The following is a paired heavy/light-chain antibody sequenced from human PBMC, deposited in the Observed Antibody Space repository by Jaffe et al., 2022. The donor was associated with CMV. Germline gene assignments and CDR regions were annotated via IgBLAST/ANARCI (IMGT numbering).Light chain of an antibody. CDR2: AAS. J-gene: IGKJ1*01. Sequence: DIQMTQSPSSLSASVGDRVTITCRASQSISSYLNWYQQKPGKAPKLLIYAASSLQSGVPSRFSGSGSGTDFTLTISSLQPEDFATYYCQQSYSTPHTFGQGTKVEIK. V-gene: IGKV1-39*01. CDR3: QQSYSTPHT. CDR1: QSISSY.
Heavy chain of an antibody. CDR3: AKDHGAWVAAIVYYYYGMDV. Sequence: QVQLVESGGGVVQPGRSLRLSCAASGFTFSSYGMHWVRQAPGKGLEWVAVISYDGSNKYYADSVKGRFTISRDNSKNTLYLQMNSLRAEDTAVYYCAKDHGAWVAAIVYYYYGMDVWGQGTTVTVSS. D-gene: IGHD2-15*01. CDR2: ISYDGSNK. J-gene: IGHJ6*02. CDR1: GFTFSSYG. V-gene: IGHV3-30*18.